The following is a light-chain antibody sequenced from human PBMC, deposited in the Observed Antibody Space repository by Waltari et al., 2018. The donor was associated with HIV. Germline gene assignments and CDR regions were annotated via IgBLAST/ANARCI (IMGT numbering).Light chain of an antibody. CDR3: CSYASSTTLDV. CDR2: EVS. CDR1: SSDVGGSNY. J-gene: IGLJ2*01. Sequence: QSALTQPASVSGSPGQSITISCTGTSSDVGGSNYVPWYQQHPGKAPKLLIYEVSNRPSGISNRFSGSKSGNTASLTISGLQAEDEADYYCCSYASSTTLDVFGGGTKLTVL. V-gene: IGLV2-14*01.